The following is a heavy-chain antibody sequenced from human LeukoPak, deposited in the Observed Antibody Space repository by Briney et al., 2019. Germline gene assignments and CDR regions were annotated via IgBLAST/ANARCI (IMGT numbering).Heavy chain of an antibody. Sequence: PGRSLRLSCAASGFTFSSYGMHWVRQAPGKGLEWVAVISYDGSNKYYADSVKGRFTISRDNSKNTLYLQMNSLRAEDTAVYYCAKGGWAFDYWGQGTLVTVSS. D-gene: IGHD1-26*01. CDR1: GFTFSSYG. J-gene: IGHJ4*02. V-gene: IGHV3-30*18. CDR2: ISYDGSNK. CDR3: AKGGWAFDY.